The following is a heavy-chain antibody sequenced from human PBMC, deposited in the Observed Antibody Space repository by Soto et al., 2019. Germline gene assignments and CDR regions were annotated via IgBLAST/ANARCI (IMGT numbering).Heavy chain of an antibody. Sequence: SETLSLTCTVSGGSISSYYWSWIRQPPGKGLEWIGYIYYSGSTNYNPSLKSRVTISVDTSKNQFSLKLSSVTAADTAVYYCARRGIAVAGDYNYYYYMYVWGKGTTVTVSS. J-gene: IGHJ6*03. CDR2: IYYSGST. D-gene: IGHD6-19*01. CDR3: ARRGIAVAGDYNYYYYMYV. CDR1: GGSISSYY. V-gene: IGHV4-59*08.